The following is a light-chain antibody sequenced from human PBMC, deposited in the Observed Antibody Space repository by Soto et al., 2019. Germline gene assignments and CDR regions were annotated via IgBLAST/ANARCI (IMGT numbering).Light chain of an antibody. CDR1: QSVGSD. Sequence: EIVMTQSPATLSVSPGERATVACRASQSVGSDLAWYQQKPGQAPRLLIYGASSRATGIPDRFSGSGSGTDFNLTITSLAREGVGGYHCQQYGNSPITFGQGTRL. J-gene: IGKJ5*01. CDR3: QQYGNSPIT. V-gene: IGKV3D-15*01. CDR2: GAS.